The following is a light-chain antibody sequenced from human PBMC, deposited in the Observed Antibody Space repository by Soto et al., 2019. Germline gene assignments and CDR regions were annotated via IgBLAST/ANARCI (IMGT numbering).Light chain of an antibody. CDR1: QSVSSSY. J-gene: IGKJ5*01. CDR2: DTS. CDR3: QQYNNWPPIT. V-gene: IGKV3-15*01. Sequence: EIFMTQSPSTLSVSPVARATLSCTASQSVSSSYLAWYQQKPGQAPRLLIYDTSTRATGIPARFSGSGSGTEFTLTISSLQSEDFAVYYCQQYNNWPPITFGQGTRLEIK.